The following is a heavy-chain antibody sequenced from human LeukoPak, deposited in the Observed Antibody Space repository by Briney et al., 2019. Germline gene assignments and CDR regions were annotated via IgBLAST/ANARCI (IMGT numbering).Heavy chain of an antibody. Sequence: PSETLSLTCAVYGGSFSGYYWSWIRQPPGKGLEWIGYIYYSGSTNYNPSLKSRATISVDTSKNQFSLKLSSVTAADTAVYYCARGPDYYDSSGYYYGDYWGQGTLVTVSS. CDR3: ARGPDYYDSSGYYYGDY. D-gene: IGHD3-22*01. V-gene: IGHV4-59*01. CDR1: GGSFSGYY. CDR2: IYYSGST. J-gene: IGHJ4*02.